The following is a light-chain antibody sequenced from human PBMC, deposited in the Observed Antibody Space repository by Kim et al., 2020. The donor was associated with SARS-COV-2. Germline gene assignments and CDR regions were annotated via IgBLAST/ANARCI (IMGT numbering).Light chain of an antibody. Sequence: QSVLTQPPSASGTPGQRVTISCSGSSSNIGTDTVNWYQQLPGTAPKLLIYSYYQRPSGVPDRFSGSKSGTSASLAISGLQSEDEADYYCAAWDDSLKNWVFGGGTQLTVL. CDR3: AAWDDSLKNWV. J-gene: IGLJ3*02. V-gene: IGLV1-44*01. CDR1: SSNIGTDT. CDR2: SYY.